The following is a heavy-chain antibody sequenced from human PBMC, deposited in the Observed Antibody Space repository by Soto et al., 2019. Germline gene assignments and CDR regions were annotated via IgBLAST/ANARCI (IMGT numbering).Heavy chain of an antibody. Sequence: SVKVSCKASGGTFSSYAISWVRQAPGQGLEWMGGIIPIFGTANYAQKFQGRVTITADESTSTAYMELSSLRSEDTAVYYCARGHHPKSFGVVIILEEYYYYGMDVWGQGTTVTV. V-gene: IGHV1-69*13. CDR1: GGTFSSYA. CDR2: IIPIFGTA. J-gene: IGHJ6*02. CDR3: ARGHHPKSFGVVIILEEYYYYGMDV. D-gene: IGHD3-3*01.